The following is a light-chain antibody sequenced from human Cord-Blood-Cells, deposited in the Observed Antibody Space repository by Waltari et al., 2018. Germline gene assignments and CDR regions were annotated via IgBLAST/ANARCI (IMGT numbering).Light chain of an antibody. V-gene: IGLV2-11*01. CDR3: CSYAGSYTWV. CDR2: DVS. J-gene: IGLJ3*02. Sequence: QSALTQPRSVSGSPGQSVTIPCTGTSRDVGGYNYVSWYQQHPGKAPQLMIYDVSKRPSGVPDRFSGSKSGNTASLTISGLQAEDEADYYCCSYAGSYTWVFGGGTKLTVL. CDR1: SRDVGGYNY.